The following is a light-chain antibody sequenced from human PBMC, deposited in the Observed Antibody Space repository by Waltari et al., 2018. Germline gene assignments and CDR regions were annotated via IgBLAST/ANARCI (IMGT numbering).Light chain of an antibody. CDR1: SSDVGGYNY. Sequence: QSALTQPPSASGSPGQSVTISCTGTSSDVGGYNYVYWYQQHPGKAPKLMIYEVNKRPSGVPDRFSGSKSGNTASLTVSGLQAEDEADYYCSSYAGSNICVFGTGTKVTVL. V-gene: IGLV2-8*01. J-gene: IGLJ1*01. CDR2: EVN. CDR3: SSYAGSNICV.